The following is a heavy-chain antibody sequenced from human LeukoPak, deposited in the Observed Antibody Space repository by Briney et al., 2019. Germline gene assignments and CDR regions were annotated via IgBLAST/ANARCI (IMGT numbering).Heavy chain of an antibody. D-gene: IGHD6-13*01. CDR1: GFTFSNYG. J-gene: IGHJ4*02. Sequence: PGGSLRLSCAASGFTFSNYGLSWVRQAPGKGLEWVSAISGSGGSTYYADSVKGRFTISRDNSKNTLYLQMNSLRAEDTAVYYCAKDLKWGQQFLDYWGQGTLVTVPS. CDR3: AKDLKWGQQFLDY. V-gene: IGHV3-23*01. CDR2: ISGSGGST.